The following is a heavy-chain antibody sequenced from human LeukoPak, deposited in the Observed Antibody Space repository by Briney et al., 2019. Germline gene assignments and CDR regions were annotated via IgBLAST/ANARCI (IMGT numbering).Heavy chain of an antibody. D-gene: IGHD3-16*01. CDR3: ARERMGPRGTFDI. CDR2: IKQDGREE. CDR1: RFSFSIYW. Sequence: GGSLTLSCVVSRFSFSIYWMSWVRQPPGKGLEWVANIKQDGREEYYVDSVKGRFSIPRDNDKNSLYLQMNSLRAEDTAVYYCARERMGPRGTFDIWGQGTRATVSS. J-gene: IGHJ3*02. V-gene: IGHV3-7*01.